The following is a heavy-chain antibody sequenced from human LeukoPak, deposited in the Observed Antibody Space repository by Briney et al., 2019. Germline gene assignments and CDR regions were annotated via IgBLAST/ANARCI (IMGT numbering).Heavy chain of an antibody. Sequence: SGTPSLTCAVYGGSFSGYYWSWIRQPPGKGLEWIGEMNQSGSTNYNPSLKSRVTISVDTSKNQFSLKLSSVTAADTAVYYCARVLRYFDWFMYYFDYWGQGTLVTVS. CDR2: MNQSGST. V-gene: IGHV4-34*01. D-gene: IGHD3-9*01. CDR1: GGSFSGYY. CDR3: ARVLRYFDWFMYYFDY. J-gene: IGHJ4*02.